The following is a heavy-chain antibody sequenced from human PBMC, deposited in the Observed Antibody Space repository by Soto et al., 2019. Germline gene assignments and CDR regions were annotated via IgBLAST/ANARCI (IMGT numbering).Heavy chain of an antibody. CDR1: GYTFTSYA. Sequence: GASVKVSCKASGYTFTSYAMHWVRQAPGQRLEWMGWINAGNGNTKYSQKFQGRVTITRDTSASTAYMELSSLRSEDTAVYYCARDSSSWYGFDAFDIWGQGTMVTVS. CDR3: ARDSSSWYGFDAFDI. D-gene: IGHD6-13*01. V-gene: IGHV1-3*01. J-gene: IGHJ3*02. CDR2: INAGNGNT.